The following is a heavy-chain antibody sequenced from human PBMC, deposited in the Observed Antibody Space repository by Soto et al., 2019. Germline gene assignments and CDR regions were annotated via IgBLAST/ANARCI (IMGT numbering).Heavy chain of an antibody. CDR3: ARAPSSGYYYYDY. CDR1: GFTFSDYY. D-gene: IGHD3-22*01. CDR2: ISSSGSTI. Sequence: GGSLRFSCAASGFTFSDYYMSWIRQAPGKGLEWVSYISSSGSTIYYADSVKGRFTISRDNAKNSLYLQMNSLRAEDTAVYYCARAPSSGYYYYDYWGQGTLVTVSS. J-gene: IGHJ4*02. V-gene: IGHV3-11*01.